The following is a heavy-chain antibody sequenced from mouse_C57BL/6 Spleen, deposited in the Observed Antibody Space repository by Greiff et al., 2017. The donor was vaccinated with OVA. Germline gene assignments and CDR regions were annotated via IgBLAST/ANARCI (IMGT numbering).Heavy chain of an antibody. V-gene: IGHV1-50*01. J-gene: IGHJ2*01. D-gene: IGHD1-1*01. CDR3: AGSSYLYYFDY. CDR2: IDPSDSYT. Sequence: VQLQQSGAELVKPGASVKLSCKASGYTFTSYWMQWVKQRPGQGLEWIGEIDPSDSYTNYNQKFKGKATLTVDTSSSTAYMQLSSLTSEDSAVYYCAGSSYLYYFDYWGQGTTLTVSS. CDR1: GYTFTSYW.